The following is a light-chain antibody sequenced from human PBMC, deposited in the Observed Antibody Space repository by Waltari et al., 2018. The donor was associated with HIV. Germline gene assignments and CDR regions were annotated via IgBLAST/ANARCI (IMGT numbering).Light chain of an antibody. Sequence: QSPLTRPPPAAGPLGQPLTNHCTGSRSDLGALCTVPWFPQHQHSAPSLVLYVVYRRPSCVSDRFSGSRSDNTAFLSVSGLQPDGASTYFCSSYADSLKILFGGGTNLTVL. CDR3: SSYADSLKIL. V-gene: IGLV2-8*01. CDR2: VVY. CDR1: RSDLGALCT. J-gene: IGLJ2*01.